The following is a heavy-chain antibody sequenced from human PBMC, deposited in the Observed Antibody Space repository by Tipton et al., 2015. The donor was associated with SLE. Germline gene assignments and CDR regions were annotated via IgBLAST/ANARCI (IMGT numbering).Heavy chain of an antibody. CDR3: ARAEGSWDAFDI. D-gene: IGHD2-15*01. V-gene: IGHV4-59*01. CDR2: IYYSGST. Sequence: TLSLTCTVSGGSISTYYWSWIRQPPKQGLEWIGWIYYSGSTNYNPSLKSRVTISVDTSKNQFSLKLSSVTAADTAVYYCARAEGSWDAFDIWGQGTMVTVSS. CDR1: GGSISTYY. J-gene: IGHJ3*02.